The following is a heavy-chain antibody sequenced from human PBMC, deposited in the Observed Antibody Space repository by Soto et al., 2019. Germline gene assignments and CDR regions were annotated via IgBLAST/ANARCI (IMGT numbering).Heavy chain of an antibody. D-gene: IGHD2-21*01. CDR1: GFTFSDHY. V-gene: IGHV3-72*01. Sequence: GGSLRLSCAASGFTFSDHYMDWVRQAPGKGLEWVGRIRNKANSYTTEYAASVKGRFTISRDDSKNSLYLQMNSLKTEDTSVYYCARRGDCYSWYCRGQRSPGTVSS. CDR3: ARRGDCYSWYC. CDR2: IRNKANSYTT. J-gene: IGHJ4*02.